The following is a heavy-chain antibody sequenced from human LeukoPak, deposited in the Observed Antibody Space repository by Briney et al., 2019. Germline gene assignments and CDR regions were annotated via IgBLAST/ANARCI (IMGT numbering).Heavy chain of an antibody. CDR3: ARQPLWFGIDY. J-gene: IGHJ4*02. V-gene: IGHV4-39*01. CDR1: GGSISSSSYY. Sequence: SETLSLTCTVSGGSISSSSYYWGWIRQPPGKGLEWIGSIYYSGSTYYNPSLKSRVPISVDTSKTQFPLKLSSVVAAGTAVCYCARQPLWFGIDYGGQGTLVTVSS. CDR2: IYYSGST. D-gene: IGHD3-10*01.